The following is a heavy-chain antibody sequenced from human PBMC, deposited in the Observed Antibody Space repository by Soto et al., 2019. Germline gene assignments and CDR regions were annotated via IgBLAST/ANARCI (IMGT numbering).Heavy chain of an antibody. V-gene: IGHV4-39*01. CDR3: ASPKIAFYNWFDP. CDR1: RRSISSSSYY. CDR2: IYYSGST. J-gene: IGHJ5*02. Sequence: SATLSLTCTVSRRSISSSSYYWGWIRQPPGKGLEWIGSIYYSGSTYYNPSLKSRVTISVDTSKNQFSLKLSSVTAADTAVYYCASPKIAFYNWFDPWGQGTLVTVS. D-gene: IGHD3-3*02.